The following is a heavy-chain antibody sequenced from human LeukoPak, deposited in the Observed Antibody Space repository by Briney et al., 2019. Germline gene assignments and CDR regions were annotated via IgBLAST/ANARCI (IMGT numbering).Heavy chain of an antibody. V-gene: IGHV3-53*01. CDR3: ARDRVHYDILTGYYSNDGFDI. J-gene: IGHJ3*02. Sequence: GGSLRLSCAASGFTVSSNYMSWVRQAPGKGLEWVSLIYSGGSTYYADSVKGRFTIFRDNSKNTLFLRMNSLRAEDTAVYYCARDRVHYDILTGYYSNDGFDIWGQGTMVTVSS. CDR1: GFTVSSNY. D-gene: IGHD3-9*01. CDR2: IYSGGST.